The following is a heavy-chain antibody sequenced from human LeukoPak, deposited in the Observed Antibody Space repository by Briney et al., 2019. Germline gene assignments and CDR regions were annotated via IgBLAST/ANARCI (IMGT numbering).Heavy chain of an antibody. CDR3: ARDYGDYAWWFDP. D-gene: IGHD4-17*01. V-gene: IGHV1-2*02. CDR2: INPNSGGT. J-gene: IGHJ5*02. Sequence: ASVKVSCKASGYTFTSYGISWVRQAPGQGLEWMGWINPNSGGTNYAQKFQGRVTMTRDTSISTAYMELSRLRSDDTAVYYCARDYGDYAWWFDPWGQGTLVTVSS. CDR1: GYTFTSYG.